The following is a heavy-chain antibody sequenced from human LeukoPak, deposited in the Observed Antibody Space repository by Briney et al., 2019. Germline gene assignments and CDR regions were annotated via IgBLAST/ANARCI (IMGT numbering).Heavy chain of an antibody. D-gene: IGHD2-21*02. CDR1: GGSISSDY. CDR2: IHYSGAT. V-gene: IGHV4-59*08. CDR3: ATLRGASTAVFDS. Sequence: SETLSLTCTVSGGSISSDYWSWIRQPPGKRLEWIGNIHYSGATNYNPSLKSRVTISVDTSKNQFSLKLSSVTAADTALYYCATLRGASTAVFDSWGQGTLVTVSS. J-gene: IGHJ4*02.